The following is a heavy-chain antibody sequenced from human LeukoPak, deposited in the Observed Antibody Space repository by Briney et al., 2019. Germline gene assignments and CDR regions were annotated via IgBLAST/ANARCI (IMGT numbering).Heavy chain of an antibody. CDR3: AKDPNWDRGY. CDR1: GFTFSSYT. D-gene: IGHD3-10*01. J-gene: IGHJ4*02. CDR2: IGTSAGST. Sequence: GESLRLSCATSGFTFSSYTMTWVRQAPGKGPEYVSGIGTSAGSTIYADSVKGRFTISRDNSKNTVYLQMDSLRVEDTAVYYCAKDPNWDRGYWGQGTLVTVSS. V-gene: IGHV3-23*01.